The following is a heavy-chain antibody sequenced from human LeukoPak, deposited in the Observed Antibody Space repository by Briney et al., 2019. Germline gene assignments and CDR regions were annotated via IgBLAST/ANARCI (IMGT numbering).Heavy chain of an antibody. CDR2: ISYSGST. CDR3: ARVARHDYTYYPGGNYFDY. V-gene: IGHV4-59*08. Sequence: SETLSLTCTVSGGSISNYYWSWIRQSPGKGLEWMGYISYSGSTNYNPSLNSRGTISVDMSKNQFYLKLSSVTAADTAVYYCARVARHDYTYYPGGNYFDYWGQGTLVTVSS. J-gene: IGHJ4*02. CDR1: GGSISNYY. D-gene: IGHD4-11*01.